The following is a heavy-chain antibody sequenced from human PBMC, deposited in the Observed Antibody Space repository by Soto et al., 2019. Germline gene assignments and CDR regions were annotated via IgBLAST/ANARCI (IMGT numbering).Heavy chain of an antibody. CDR2: INPNSGGT. V-gene: IGHV1-2*02. Sequence: ASVKVSCKASGYTFTGYYRHWERQAPGQGLEWMGWINPNSGGTNYAQKFQGRVTMTRDTSISTAYMELSRLRSDDTAVYYCARVRGSSSWEAFDYWGQGTLVTVSS. CDR1: GYTFTGYY. CDR3: ARVRGSSSWEAFDY. J-gene: IGHJ4*02. D-gene: IGHD6-13*01.